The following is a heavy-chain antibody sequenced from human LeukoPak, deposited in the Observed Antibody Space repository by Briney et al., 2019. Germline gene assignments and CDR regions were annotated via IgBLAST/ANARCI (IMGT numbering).Heavy chain of an antibody. CDR1: GYTFTSHY. J-gene: IGHJ3*02. D-gene: IGHD3-10*01. CDR3: ARDGRGAVRGVKAFDI. V-gene: IGHV1-46*01. Sequence: ASVKVSCKASGYTFTSHYMHWVRQAPGQGLEWMGIINPSGGSTSYAQKFQGRVTMTRDTSTSTVYMELSSLRSEDTAVYYCARDGRGAVRGVKAFDIWGQGTMVTVSS. CDR2: INPSGGST.